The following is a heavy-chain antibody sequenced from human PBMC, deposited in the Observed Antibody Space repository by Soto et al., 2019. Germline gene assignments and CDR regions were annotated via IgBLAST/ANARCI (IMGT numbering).Heavy chain of an antibody. J-gene: IGHJ4*02. Sequence: LRLSCVASGFTFRAYSMSWVRQAPGQGLEWVSSITSSSTYIYYTRSVEGRFTISRDDAKNSLHLQMNSLRAEDTAVYYCARDLLEGYGHARQPDYWGQGTLVTVST. CDR2: ITSSSTYI. CDR1: GFTFRAYS. CDR3: ARDLLEGYGHARQPDY. D-gene: IGHD5-18*01. V-gene: IGHV3-21*06.